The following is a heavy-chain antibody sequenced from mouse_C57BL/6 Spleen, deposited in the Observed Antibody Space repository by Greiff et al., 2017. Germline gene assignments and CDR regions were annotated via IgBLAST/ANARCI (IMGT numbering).Heavy chain of an antibody. CDR3: ARGGYDYDGYAMDY. CDR1: GYTFTSYW. CDR2: IYPGSGST. Sequence: QVQLKQPGAELVKPGASVKMSCKASGYTFTSYWITWVKQRPGQGLEWIGDIYPGSGSTNYNETFKSKATLTVDTSSSTAYMQLSSLTSEDSAVYYCARGGYDYDGYAMDYWGQGTSVTVSS. J-gene: IGHJ4*01. V-gene: IGHV1-55*01. D-gene: IGHD2-4*01.